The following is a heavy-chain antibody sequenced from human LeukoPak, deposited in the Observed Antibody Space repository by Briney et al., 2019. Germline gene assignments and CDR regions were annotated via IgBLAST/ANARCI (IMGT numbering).Heavy chain of an antibody. CDR2: IYTSGST. CDR1: GGSISTYY. CDR3: ARDLYGGNYGDYVAGFDY. J-gene: IGHJ4*02. Sequence: SETLSLTCTVSGGSISTYYWNWIRQPAGKGLEWIGRIYTSGSTNYNPSLKSRVTMSVDTSKNQFSLKLSSVTAADTAVYYCARDLYGGNYGDYVAGFDYWGQGTLVTVSS. D-gene: IGHD4-17*01. V-gene: IGHV4-4*07.